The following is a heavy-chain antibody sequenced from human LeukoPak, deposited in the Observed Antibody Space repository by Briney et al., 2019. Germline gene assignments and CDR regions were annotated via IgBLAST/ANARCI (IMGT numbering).Heavy chain of an antibody. D-gene: IGHD3-3*01. J-gene: IGHJ4*02. CDR3: AKSFPIFGDVSLFDY. V-gene: IGHV3-53*01. CDR1: GLTVSSNY. CDR2: IYSGGGT. Sequence: QAGGSLRLSCAVSGLTVSSNYMSWVRQAPGKGLECVSLIYSGGGTYYADSVKGRFTISRDNSKNTLDLQMNSLRAEDTAVYYCAKSFPIFGDVSLFDYWGQGTLVTVSS.